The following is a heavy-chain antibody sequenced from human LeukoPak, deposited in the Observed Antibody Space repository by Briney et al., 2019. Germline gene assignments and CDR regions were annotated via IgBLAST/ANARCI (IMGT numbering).Heavy chain of an antibody. V-gene: IGHV3-66*01. Sequence: PGGSLRLSCAASGFTVSSNYMSWVRQAPGKGLEWVSVIYSGGSTYYADSVKGRFTISRDNSKNTLYPQMNSLRAEDTAVYYCAYDSSGYYYFRHWGQGTLVTASS. J-gene: IGHJ1*01. CDR1: GFTVSSNY. D-gene: IGHD3-22*01. CDR2: IYSGGST. CDR3: AYDSSGYYYFRH.